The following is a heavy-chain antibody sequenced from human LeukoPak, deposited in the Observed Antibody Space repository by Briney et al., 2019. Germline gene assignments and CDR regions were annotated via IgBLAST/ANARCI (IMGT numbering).Heavy chain of an antibody. CDR3: ANYYYDKDDDF. J-gene: IGHJ4*02. CDR1: GFSVSDKS. CDR2: IYSDGQT. D-gene: IGHD3-22*01. Sequence: GGSLRLSCAVSGFSVSDKSLSWVRQAPGKGLEWVSLIYSDGQTFYSESVKGRFAISRDTSKNTLFLQMNSLRVEDTAMYLCANYYYDKDDDFWGQGTLVTVSS. V-gene: IGHV3-53*01.